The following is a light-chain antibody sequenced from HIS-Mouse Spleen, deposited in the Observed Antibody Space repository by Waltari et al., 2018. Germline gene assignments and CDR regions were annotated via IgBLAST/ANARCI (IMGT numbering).Light chain of an antibody. Sequence: QSALTPPRSVSGSPGQSVTISCTGTSSDVGGYNYVSWSQQHPGKAPKLMIYDVSKRPSGVPDRFSGSKSGNTASLTISGLQAEDEADYYCCSYAGSYTGVFGTGTKVTVL. J-gene: IGLJ1*01. V-gene: IGLV2-11*01. CDR2: DVS. CDR1: SSDVGGYNY. CDR3: CSYAGSYTGV.